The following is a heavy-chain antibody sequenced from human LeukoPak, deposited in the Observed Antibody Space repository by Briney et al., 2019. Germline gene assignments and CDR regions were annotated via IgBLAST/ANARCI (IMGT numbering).Heavy chain of an antibody. CDR2: ISYDGSNK. D-gene: IGHD3-22*01. CDR1: GFTFSSYA. V-gene: IGHV3-30*04. J-gene: IGHJ4*02. CDR3: GYSSGSYPGY. Sequence: GRSLRLSCAASGFTFSSYAMHWVRQAPGKGLEWVAVISYDGSNKYYADSVKGRFTISRDNSKNTLYLQMNSLRAEDTAVYYCGYSSGSYPGYWGQGTLVTVSS.